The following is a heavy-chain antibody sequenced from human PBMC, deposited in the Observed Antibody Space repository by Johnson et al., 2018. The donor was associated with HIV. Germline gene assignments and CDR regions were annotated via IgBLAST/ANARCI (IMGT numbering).Heavy chain of an antibody. D-gene: IGHD3-3*01. Sequence: QVQLVESGGGVVQPGRSLRLSCAASGFTFSSYAMNWVRQAPGKGLEWVAVISYDGSNNYYADSMKGRFTISRDNSKNTLYLQMNSLGAEDTAVYYCARGLLLRDAFDIWGQGTMVTVSS. V-gene: IGHV3-30*14. CDR2: ISYDGSNN. CDR3: ARGLLLRDAFDI. CDR1: GFTFSSYA. J-gene: IGHJ3*02.